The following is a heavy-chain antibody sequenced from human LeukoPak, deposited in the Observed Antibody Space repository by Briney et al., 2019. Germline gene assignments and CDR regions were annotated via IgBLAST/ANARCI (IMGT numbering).Heavy chain of an antibody. CDR2: ISAYNGNT. Sequence: GASVKVSCKASGYTFTSYGISWVRQAPGQGLEWMGWISAYNGNTNYAQKLQGRVTMTTDTSPSTAYMELRSLRSDDTAVYYCARNSRTGTRQVGTYFLWGQGTLVTVSS. V-gene: IGHV1-18*04. CDR1: GYTFTSYG. D-gene: IGHD1-1*01. CDR3: ARNSRTGTRQVGTYFL. J-gene: IGHJ4*02.